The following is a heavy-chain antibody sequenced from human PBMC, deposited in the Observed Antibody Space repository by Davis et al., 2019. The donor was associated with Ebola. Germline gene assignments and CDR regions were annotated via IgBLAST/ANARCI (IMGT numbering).Heavy chain of an antibody. CDR3: ARDEGLSLDY. V-gene: IGHV4-39*07. Sequence: PSETLSLTCTVSGGSISSGDYYWSWIRQPPGKGLEWIGEINHSGSTNYNPSLKSRVTMSVDTSKNQFSLKLSSVTAADTAVYYCARDEGLSLDYWGQGTLVIVSS. CDR2: INHSGST. D-gene: IGHD2/OR15-2a*01. J-gene: IGHJ4*02. CDR1: GGSISSGDYY.